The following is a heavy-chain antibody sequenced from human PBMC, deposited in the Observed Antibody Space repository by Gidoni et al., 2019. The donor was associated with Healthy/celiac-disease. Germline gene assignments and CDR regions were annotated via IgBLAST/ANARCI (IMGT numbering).Heavy chain of an antibody. V-gene: IGHV1-69*06. Sequence: QVQLVQPGAEVTQPGSSVKVPCKASGGTFSRYAISWVRQAPGQGLEWMGGNIPIFGTANYAQKFQGRVTITADKSTSTAYMERSSLRSEDTAVYYCARGRYCGGDCYQDAFDIWGQGTMVTVSS. CDR3: ARGRYCGGDCYQDAFDI. CDR1: GGTFSRYA. D-gene: IGHD2-21*02. J-gene: IGHJ3*02. CDR2: NIPIFGTA.